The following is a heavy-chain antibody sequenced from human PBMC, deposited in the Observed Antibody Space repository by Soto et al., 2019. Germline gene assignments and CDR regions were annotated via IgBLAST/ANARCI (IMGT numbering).Heavy chain of an antibody. Sequence: SETLSLTCTFSGGSISSYYWSLIRQPPGKGLEWIGYIYHSGSTYYNPSLKSRVTISVDRSKNQFSLKLSSVTAADTAVYYCARGQVVAAQHWGQGTLVTVSS. CDR1: GGSISSYY. D-gene: IGHD2-15*01. CDR3: ARGQVVAAQH. J-gene: IGHJ4*02. V-gene: IGHV4-59*12. CDR2: IYHSGST.